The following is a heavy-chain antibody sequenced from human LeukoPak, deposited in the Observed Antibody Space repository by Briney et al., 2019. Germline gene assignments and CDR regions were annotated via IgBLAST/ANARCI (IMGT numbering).Heavy chain of an antibody. CDR2: VKTDGRTT. V-gene: IGHV3-74*01. CDR3: TRERGLIAPSGVDL. CDR1: GFTFSRYG. Sequence: GGSLRLSCAAAGFTFSRYGMHWNRQATGKVLMWVSHVKTDGRTTHYADSVKGGFTTSRDNAKNTLYLQMNSLRGEDTAVYYCTRERGLIAPSGVDLWGQGTLVTVSS. J-gene: IGHJ5*02. D-gene: IGHD6-13*01.